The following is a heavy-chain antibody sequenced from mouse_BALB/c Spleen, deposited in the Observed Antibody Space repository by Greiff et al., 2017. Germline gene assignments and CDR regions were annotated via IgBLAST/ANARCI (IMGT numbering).Heavy chain of an antibody. V-gene: IGHV5-4*02. D-gene: IGHD1-1*01. CDR1: GFTFSDYY. CDR3: ARDHDYGSSYGYFDV. CDR2: ISDGGSYT. J-gene: IGHJ1*01. Sequence: EVQLVESGGGLVKPGGSLKLSCAASGFTFSDYYMYWVRQTPEKRLEWVATISDGGSYTYYPDSVKGRFTISRDNAKNNLYLQMSSLKSEDTAMYYCARDHDYGSSYGYFDVWGAGTTVTVSS.